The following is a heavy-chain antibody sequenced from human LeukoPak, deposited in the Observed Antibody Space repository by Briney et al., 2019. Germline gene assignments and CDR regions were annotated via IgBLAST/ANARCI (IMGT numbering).Heavy chain of an antibody. Sequence: GGSLRLSCAAFGFTFSSYDMHWVRQATGKGLEWVSAIGTAGDTYYPGSVKGRFTISRENAKNSLYLQMNSLRAGDTAVYYCARDAGGIAAAGSGHGMDVWGQGTTVTVSS. J-gene: IGHJ6*02. D-gene: IGHD6-13*01. CDR2: IGTAGDT. CDR3: ARDAGGIAAAGSGHGMDV. V-gene: IGHV3-13*01. CDR1: GFTFSSYD.